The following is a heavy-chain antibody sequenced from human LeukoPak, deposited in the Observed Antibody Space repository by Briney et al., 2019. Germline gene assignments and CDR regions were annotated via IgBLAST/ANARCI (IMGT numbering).Heavy chain of an antibody. D-gene: IGHD6-6*01. CDR2: IIPIFGTA. V-gene: IGHV1-69*05. Sequence: SSVKVSCKASGGTFSSYAISWVRQAPGPGLEWMGGIIPIFGTANYAQKFQGRVTITTDESTSTAYMELSSLRSEDTAVYYCARGYSSSSLYGYWGQGTLVTVSS. CDR1: GGTFSSYA. J-gene: IGHJ4*02. CDR3: ARGYSSSSLYGY.